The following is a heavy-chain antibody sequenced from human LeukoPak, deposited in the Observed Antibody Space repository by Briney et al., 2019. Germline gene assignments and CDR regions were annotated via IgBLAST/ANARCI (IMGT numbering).Heavy chain of an antibody. CDR3: ARAHSSGWSEGYFDY. CDR2: TRYDESLK. Sequence: GGSLRLSYAASGFTFSHYGMHWVRQAPGKGLEWVAFTRYDESLKYYAGSVRGRFTISRDNYKNTLYLQMNSLRTEDTAVYYCARAHSSGWSEGYFDYWGQGTLVTVSS. CDR1: GFTFSHYG. V-gene: IGHV3-30*02. J-gene: IGHJ4*02. D-gene: IGHD6-19*01.